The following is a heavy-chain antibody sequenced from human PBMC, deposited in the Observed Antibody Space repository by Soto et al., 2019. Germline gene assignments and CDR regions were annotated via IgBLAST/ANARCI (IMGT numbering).Heavy chain of an antibody. V-gene: IGHV1-69*01. Sequence: QVQLVQSGAGVKKPGSSVKVSCKASGGTFSSYAISWVRQAPGQGLEWMGGIIPIFGTANYAQKFQDRVTITADESTSTAYMELSSLRSEDTAVYYCASPPRYGSGSSFDYWGQGTLVTVSS. J-gene: IGHJ4*02. CDR3: ASPPRYGSGSSFDY. CDR2: IIPIFGTA. CDR1: GGTFSSYA. D-gene: IGHD3-10*01.